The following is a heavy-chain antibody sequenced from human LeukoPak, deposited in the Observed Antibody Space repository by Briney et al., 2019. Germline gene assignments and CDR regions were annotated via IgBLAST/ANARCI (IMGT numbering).Heavy chain of an antibody. CDR2: IYYSGST. Sequence: SETLSLTCTVSGGSISSYYWSWIRQPPGKGLEWIGYIYYSGSTNYNPSLKSRVTISVDRSKNQFSLKLSSVTAADTAVYYCARGHYYDSSGYYGGYYYYGMDVWGQGTTVTVSS. CDR1: GGSISSYY. J-gene: IGHJ6*02. CDR3: ARGHYYDSSGYYGGYYYYGMDV. D-gene: IGHD3-22*01. V-gene: IGHV4-59*12.